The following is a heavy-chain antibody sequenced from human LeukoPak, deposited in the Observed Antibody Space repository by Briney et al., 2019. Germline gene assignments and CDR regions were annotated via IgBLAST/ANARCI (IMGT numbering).Heavy chain of an antibody. D-gene: IGHD1-14*01. CDR3: ARAPGTGWDY. J-gene: IGHJ4*02. CDR1: GGSISSYF. Sequence: PSETLSLTCTVSGGSISSYFWSWVRQPPGKGLEWIGYIYDSGSTDYNPSLTSGVTISIDKTKNKMSLRQSSMIAADTAVCYYARAPGTGWDYWGQGTLVIVSS. CDR2: IYDSGST. V-gene: IGHV4-59*01.